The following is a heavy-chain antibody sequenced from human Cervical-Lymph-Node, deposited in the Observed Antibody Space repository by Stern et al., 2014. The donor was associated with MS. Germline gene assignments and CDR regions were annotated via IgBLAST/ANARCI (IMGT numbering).Heavy chain of an antibody. V-gene: IGHV4-61*02. J-gene: IGHJ4*02. CDR1: GAPMSSGRYY. Sequence: QVQLQESGPGLVKPSQTLSLTCTVSGAPMSSGRYYWSWIRQTAGNGLEWIGRISPTETPNYNPPLKSRVTMSVHTSKKQFSLNLTSVTAADTAVYYCARARGQTLFDYWGQGTPVIVSS. CDR2: ISPTETP. CDR3: ARARGQTLFDY.